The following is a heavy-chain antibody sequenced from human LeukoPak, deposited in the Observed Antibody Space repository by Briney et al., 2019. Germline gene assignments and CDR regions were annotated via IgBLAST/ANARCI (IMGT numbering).Heavy chain of an antibody. V-gene: IGHV4-59*12. CDR1: GGSISSYY. Sequence: SETLSLTCTVSGGSISSYYWSWIRQPPEKGLKWIGYIYYSGSTNYNPSLKSRVTISVDTSKNQFSLKLSSVTAADTAVYYCARGARGYSSSWYLDWGQGTLVTVSS. CDR2: IYYSGST. J-gene: IGHJ4*02. D-gene: IGHD6-13*01. CDR3: ARGARGYSSSWYLD.